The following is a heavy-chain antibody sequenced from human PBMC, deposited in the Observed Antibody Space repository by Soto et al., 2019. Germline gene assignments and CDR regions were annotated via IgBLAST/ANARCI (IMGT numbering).Heavy chain of an antibody. CDR3: ARDHYVYDILTGYGYYYGMDV. J-gene: IGHJ6*02. CDR1: AGSINTGAYS. CDR2: IYYSGST. D-gene: IGHD3-9*01. Sequence: PSETLSVTCTVSAGSINTGAYSWSSIREPPGKGLEWIGYIYYSGSTYYNPSLKSRVTISVDTSKNQFSLKLSSVTAADTAVYYCARDHYVYDILTGYGYYYGMDVWGQGTTVT. V-gene: IGHV4-30-4*01.